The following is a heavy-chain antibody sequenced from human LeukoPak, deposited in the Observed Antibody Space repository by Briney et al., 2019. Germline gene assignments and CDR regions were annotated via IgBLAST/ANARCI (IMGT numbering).Heavy chain of an antibody. J-gene: IGHJ5*02. CDR2: MNPNSGNT. CDR3: ARGTGVWFDP. V-gene: IGHV1-8*01. D-gene: IGHD2-8*01. Sequence: ASVTVSCTASGYTFTSYDINWVRQAPGQGLQWMGWMNPNSGNTDYAQKFQGRVTMTRNTSISTAYMELSSLRSEDTAVYYCARGTGVWFDPWGQGTLVTVSS. CDR1: GYTFTSYD.